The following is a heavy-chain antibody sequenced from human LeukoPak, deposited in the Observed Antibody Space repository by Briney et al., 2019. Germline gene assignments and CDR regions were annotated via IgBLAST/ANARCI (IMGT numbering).Heavy chain of an antibody. Sequence: SETLSLTCTVSGGSISTSNYYWGWIRQPPGKGLEWIGNIFYSGSTYYSPSLKSRVTISGDTSKNQFSLRLSSVTAADTAVYYCARASYSYDINGWVPFDYWGQGTLVTVSS. V-gene: IGHV4-39*07. J-gene: IGHJ4*02. CDR3: ARASYSYDINGWVPFDY. D-gene: IGHD3-22*01. CDR1: GGSISTSNYY. CDR2: IFYSGST.